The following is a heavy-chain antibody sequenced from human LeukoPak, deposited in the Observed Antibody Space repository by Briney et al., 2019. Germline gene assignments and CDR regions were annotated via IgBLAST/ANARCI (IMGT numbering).Heavy chain of an antibody. CDR1: GFTFSSYG. Sequence: GGYLRLSCAASGFTFSSYGMHWVRQAPGKGLEWVAVISYDGSNKYYADSVKGRFTISRDNSKNTLYLQMNSLRAEDTAVYYCAGSYYKNNWFDPWGQGTLVTVSS. J-gene: IGHJ5*02. V-gene: IGHV3-30*03. CDR2: ISYDGSNK. D-gene: IGHD3-10*01. CDR3: AGSYYKNNWFDP.